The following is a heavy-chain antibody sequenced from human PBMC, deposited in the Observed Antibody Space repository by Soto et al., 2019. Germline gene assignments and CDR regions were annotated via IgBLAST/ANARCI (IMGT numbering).Heavy chain of an antibody. D-gene: IGHD4-17*01. Sequence: QVQLVQSGAEVKKPGSSVKVSCKASGGTFSSYTISWVRQAPGQGLEWMGRIIPILGIANYAQKFQGRVTITADKSTSTAYMELSSLRSEDTAVYYCATSYGGNSGAFDIWGQGTMVTISS. CDR1: GGTFSSYT. CDR2: IIPILGIA. V-gene: IGHV1-69*02. CDR3: ATSYGGNSGAFDI. J-gene: IGHJ3*02.